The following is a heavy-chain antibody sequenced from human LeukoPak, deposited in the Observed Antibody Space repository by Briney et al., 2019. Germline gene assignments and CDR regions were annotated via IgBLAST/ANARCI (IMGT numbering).Heavy chain of an antibody. CDR2: IYYSGST. V-gene: IGHV4-39*07. D-gene: IGHD6-19*01. CDR3: ARFGGSGHNWYFDL. CDR1: GGSISSSSYY. Sequence: SETLSLTCTVSGGSISSSSYYWGWIRQPPGKGLEWLGSIYYSGSTYYNPSLKSPVTISVGTSKNQFSLKLSSVTAADTAVYYCARFGGSGHNWYFDLWGRGTLVTVSS. J-gene: IGHJ2*01.